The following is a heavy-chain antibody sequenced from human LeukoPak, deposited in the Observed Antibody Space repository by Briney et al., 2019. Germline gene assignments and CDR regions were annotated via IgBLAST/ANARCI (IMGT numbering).Heavy chain of an antibody. CDR2: ISYDGSNK. CDR1: GFTFSSYA. J-gene: IGHJ4*02. D-gene: IGHD3-22*01. CDR3: ARGHDSSGYYPTDY. Sequence: GGSLRLSCAASGFTFSSYAMHWVRQAPGKGLEWVAVISYDGSNKYYADSVKGRFIISRDNSKNTLYLQMNSLRAEDTAVYYCARGHDSSGYYPTDYWGQGTLVTVSS. V-gene: IGHV3-30-3*01.